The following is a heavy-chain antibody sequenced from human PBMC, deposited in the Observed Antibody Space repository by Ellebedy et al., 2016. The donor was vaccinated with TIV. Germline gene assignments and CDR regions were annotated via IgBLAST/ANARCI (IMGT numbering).Heavy chain of an antibody. V-gene: IGHV4-39*07. CDR1: GGSISSSSYY. D-gene: IGHD4/OR15-4a*01. J-gene: IGHJ4*02. CDR2: IYYSGST. CDR3: ARGRYGANFDY. Sequence: SETLSLTXTVSGGSISSSSYYWGWIRQPPGKGLEWIGSIYYSGSTNYNPSLKSRVTISVDTSKNQFSLKLSSVTAADTAVYYCARGRYGANFDYWGQGTLVTVSS.